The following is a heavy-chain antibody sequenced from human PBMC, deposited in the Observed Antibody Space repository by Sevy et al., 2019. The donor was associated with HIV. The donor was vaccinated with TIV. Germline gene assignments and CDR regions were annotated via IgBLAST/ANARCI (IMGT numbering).Heavy chain of an antibody. CDR3: ARVLAAAGTNWFDP. J-gene: IGHJ5*02. CDR2: INPNRGGT. Sequence: ASVKVSYKASGYTFTGYYMHWVRQAPGQGLEWMGRINPNRGGTNYAQKFQGRVTMTRDTSISTAYMELSRLRSDDTAVYYCARVLAAAGTNWFDPWGQGTLVTVSS. V-gene: IGHV1-2*06. D-gene: IGHD6-13*01. CDR1: GYTFTGYY.